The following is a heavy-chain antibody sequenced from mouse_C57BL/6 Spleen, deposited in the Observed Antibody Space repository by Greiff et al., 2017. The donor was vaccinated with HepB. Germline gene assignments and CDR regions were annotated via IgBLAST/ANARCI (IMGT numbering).Heavy chain of an antibody. CDR1: GYTFTGYW. J-gene: IGHJ1*03. D-gene: IGHD1-1*01. V-gene: IGHV1-9*01. Sequence: VQLQQSGAELMKPGASVKLSCKATGYTFTGYWIEWVKQRPGHGLEWIGEILPGSGSTNYNEKFKGKATFTADTSSNTAYMQLSSLTTEDSAIYYCARTGFTTVVAEDGYFDVWGTGTTVTVSS. CDR2: ILPGSGST. CDR3: ARTGFTTVVAEDGYFDV.